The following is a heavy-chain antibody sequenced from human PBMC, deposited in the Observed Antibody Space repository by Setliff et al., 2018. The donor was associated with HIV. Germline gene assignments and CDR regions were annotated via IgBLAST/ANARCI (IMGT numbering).Heavy chain of an antibody. CDR3: STGPSRVSDGIADF. V-gene: IGHV3-15*01. J-gene: IGHJ4*02. Sequence: GGSLRLSCVVSGFNFKSGWMTWVRQAPGKGLEWVGRIKSNSDGGTSDYAAAVKDRFSFSRDDSKSILYLQMNSLEIEYTAVYFCSTGPSRVSDGIADFWGPGTLVTVSS. CDR1: GFNFKSGW. CDR2: IKSNSDGGTS.